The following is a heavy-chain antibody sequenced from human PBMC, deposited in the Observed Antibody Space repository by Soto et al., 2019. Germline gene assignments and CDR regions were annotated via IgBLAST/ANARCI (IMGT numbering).Heavy chain of an antibody. D-gene: IGHD3-3*01. CDR1: GFIFRGFY. J-gene: IGHJ6*02. Sequence: PGGSLRLSCAASGFIFRGFYMSWIRQVPGKGLEWLSEISSSGSSKDYADSVKGRFTISRDNAKNSLYLQMSSLRAEDTAVYYCARDRGGGSIFGGHYGMDVWGQGTTVTVSS. CDR3: ARDRGGGSIFGGHYGMDV. V-gene: IGHV3-11*04. CDR2: ISSSGSSK.